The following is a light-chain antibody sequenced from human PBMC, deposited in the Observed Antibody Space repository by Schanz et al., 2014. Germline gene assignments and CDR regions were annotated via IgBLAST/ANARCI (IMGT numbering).Light chain of an antibody. CDR3: SSYEGSNTLL. J-gene: IGLJ3*02. V-gene: IGLV2-11*01. CDR1: SSDVGGYNY. CDR2: DVS. Sequence: QSALTQPRSVSGSPGQSVTISCTGTSSDVGGYNYVSWYQLHPGKAPKLMIYDVSKRPSGVPDRFSGSKSGNTASLTVSGLQTEDEADYYCSSYEGSNTLLFGGGTKLTVL.